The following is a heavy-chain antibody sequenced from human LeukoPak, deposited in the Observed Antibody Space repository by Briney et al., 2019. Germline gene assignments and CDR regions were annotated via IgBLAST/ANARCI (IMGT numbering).Heavy chain of an antibody. CDR3: ARDLGSNYVDWYFDL. CDR2: IYYSGST. J-gene: IGHJ2*01. D-gene: IGHD4-11*01. V-gene: IGHV4-59*01. Sequence: SETLSLTCTVSGGSISSYYWSWIRQPPGKGLEWIGYIYYSGSTNYNPSLKSRVTISVDTSKNQFSLKLSSVTAADTAVYYCARDLGSNYVDWYFDLWGRGTLVTVSS. CDR1: GGSISSYY.